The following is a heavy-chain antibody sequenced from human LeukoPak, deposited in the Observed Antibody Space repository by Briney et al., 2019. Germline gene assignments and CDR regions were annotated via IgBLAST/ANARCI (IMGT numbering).Heavy chain of an antibody. D-gene: IGHD2-2*01. V-gene: IGHV3-30*18. CDR2: KD. CDR1: GFTFSTYV. CDR3: AKDLCSDTSCSSRGIDY. J-gene: IGHJ4*02. Sequence: GGSLRLSCAASGFTFSTYVMHWVRQVPGKGLEWVAVKDYYADSVKGRFTAFKDNSKSTLYLQMNSLRVEDTAMYYCAKDLCSDTSCSSRGIDYWGQGTLVTVSS.